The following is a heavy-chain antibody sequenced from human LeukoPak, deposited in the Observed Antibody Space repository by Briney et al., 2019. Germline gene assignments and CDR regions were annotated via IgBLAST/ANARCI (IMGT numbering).Heavy chain of an antibody. CDR2: IGRSGST. CDR3: AKGESFAFAN. Sequence: GGSLRLSCAASGFSFSTYDMQWVRQAPGKGLEWVSGIGRSGSTYYTDSVKGRFTISRDNSKNTLYLQMNSLRAEDTAVYYRAKGESFAFANWGQGTMVTVPS. D-gene: IGHD2-21*01. CDR1: GFSFSTYD. V-gene: IGHV3-23*01. J-gene: IGHJ3*02.